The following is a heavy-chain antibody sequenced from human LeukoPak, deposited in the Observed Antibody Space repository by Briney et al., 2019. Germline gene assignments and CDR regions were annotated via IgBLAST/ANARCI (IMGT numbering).Heavy chain of an antibody. V-gene: IGHV3-23*01. J-gene: IGHJ4*02. D-gene: IGHD3-16*01. CDR1: GFTFSSYG. CDR2: ISGSGGST. Sequence: GGSLRLSCAASGFTFSSYGMSWVRQAPGKGLEWVSAISGSGGSTYYADSVKGRFTISRDNYKNTLYLKMNNLRAEDTAVYYCAKDPDFDYVWGRIDYWGQGTLVTVSS. CDR3: AKDPDFDYVWGRIDY.